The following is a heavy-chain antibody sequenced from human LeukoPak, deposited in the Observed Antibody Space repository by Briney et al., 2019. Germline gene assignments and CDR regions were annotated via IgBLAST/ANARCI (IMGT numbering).Heavy chain of an antibody. CDR3: ARDYDFWSSYWDY. D-gene: IGHD3-3*01. CDR2: IYYSGST. Sequence: SETLSLTCTVSGGSISSSSYYWGWIRQPPGKGLEWIGSIYYSGSTNYNPSLKSRVTISVDTSKNQFSLKLSSVTAADTAMYYCARDYDFWSSYWDYWGQGTLVTVSS. V-gene: IGHV4-39*07. J-gene: IGHJ4*02. CDR1: GGSISSSSYY.